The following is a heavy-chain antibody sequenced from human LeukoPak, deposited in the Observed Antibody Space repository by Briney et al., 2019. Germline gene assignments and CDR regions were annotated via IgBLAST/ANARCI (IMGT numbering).Heavy chain of an antibody. D-gene: IGHD3-10*01. CDR3: ARIDGSGSYYSRNDY. Sequence: PGGSLRLSCAASGFTFSSYSMNWVRQAPGKGVGWVSSISSSSSYIYYADSVKGRFTISRDNAKNSLYLQMNSLRAEDTAVYYCARIDGSGSYYSRNDYWGQGTLVTVSS. CDR2: ISSSSSYI. CDR1: GFTFSSYS. V-gene: IGHV3-21*01. J-gene: IGHJ4*02.